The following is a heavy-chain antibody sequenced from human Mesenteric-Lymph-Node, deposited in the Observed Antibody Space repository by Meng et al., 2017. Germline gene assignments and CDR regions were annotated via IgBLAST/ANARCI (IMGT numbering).Heavy chain of an antibody. V-gene: IGHV3-20*04. CDR3: ARATLIINYYYGMDV. Sequence: GGSLRLSCAASGFTFSSYSMNWVRQAPGKGLEWVSGINWNGGSTGYADSVKGRFTISRDNAKNSLYLQMNSLRAEDTALYYCARATLIINYYYGMDVWGQGTTVTVSS. D-gene: IGHD2/OR15-2a*01. CDR2: INWNGGST. J-gene: IGHJ6*02. CDR1: GFTFSSYS.